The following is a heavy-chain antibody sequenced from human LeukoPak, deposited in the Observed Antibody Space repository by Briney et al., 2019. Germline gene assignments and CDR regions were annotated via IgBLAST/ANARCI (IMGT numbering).Heavy chain of an antibody. CDR3: VRELPYSGSRGFDC. CDR2: ISSDGNNT. D-gene: IGHD1-26*01. V-gene: IGHV3-74*01. CDR1: GFTFSSNW. Sequence: PGGSLRLSCAASGFTFSSNWMHWVRQAPGKGLVWVSRISSDGNNTNYADSVKGRFTISGDNAKNTLYLQMSSLRAEDTAVYYCVRELPYSGSRGFDCWGQGTLVTVSS. J-gene: IGHJ4*02.